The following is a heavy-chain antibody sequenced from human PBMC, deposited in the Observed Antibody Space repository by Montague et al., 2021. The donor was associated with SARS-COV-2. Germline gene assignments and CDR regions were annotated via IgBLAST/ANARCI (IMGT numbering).Heavy chain of an antibody. D-gene: IGHD2-15*01. CDR3: ARQGGYCSGGSCYGPFDY. J-gene: IGHJ4*02. V-gene: IGHV4-39*01. Sequence: SETLSLTCTVSGGSISSSTYYWGWIRQPPGKGLEWIGSIYYSGTTYYNPSLKSRVTISVDTSKNQFSLKLSSVTAADTAVYYCARQGGYCSGGSCYGPFDYWGQGTLVTVPS. CDR1: GGSISSSTYY. CDR2: IYYSGTT.